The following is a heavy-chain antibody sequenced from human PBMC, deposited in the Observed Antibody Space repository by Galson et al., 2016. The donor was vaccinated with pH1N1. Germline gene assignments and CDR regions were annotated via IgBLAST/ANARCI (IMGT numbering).Heavy chain of an antibody. Sequence: GGPLSSYATGWVRQAPGQGPEWMGGIMPIFGTTKYEQKFQGRVTITADEMSGSAYMELSGLTSMDTAVYYCVRSTGYNKVNGPFDVWGQGTLVIVSS. CDR1: GGPLSSYA. J-gene: IGHJ3*01. V-gene: IGHV1-69*01. CDR3: VRSTGYNKVNGPFDV. CDR2: IMPIFGTT. D-gene: IGHD1-14*01.